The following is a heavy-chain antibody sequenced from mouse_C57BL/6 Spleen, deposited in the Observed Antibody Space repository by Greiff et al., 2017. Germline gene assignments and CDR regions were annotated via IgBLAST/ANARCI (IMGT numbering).Heavy chain of an antibody. J-gene: IGHJ3*01. CDR1: GFTFSSYA. CDR3: TRDRGYYGSSYWFAY. D-gene: IGHD1-1*01. CDR2: ISSGGDYI. Sequence: EVKLMESGEGLVKPGGSLKLSCAASGFTFSSYAMSWVRQTPEKRLEWVAYISSGGDYIYYAETVKGRFTIARANARNTLYLQMSSLKSEDTAMYYCTRDRGYYGSSYWFAYWGQGTLVTVSA. V-gene: IGHV5-9-1*02.